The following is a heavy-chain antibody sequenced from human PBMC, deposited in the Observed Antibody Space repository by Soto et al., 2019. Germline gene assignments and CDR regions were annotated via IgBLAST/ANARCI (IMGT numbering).Heavy chain of an antibody. J-gene: IGHJ6*02. CDR1: GGTFSSYA. V-gene: IGHV1-69*13. CDR3: ARGEGVPAAIGSYYYGMDV. CDR2: IIPIFGTA. Sequence: SVKVSCKASGGTFSSYAISWVRQAPGQGLEWMGGIIPIFGTANYAQKFQGRVTIAADESTSTAYMELSSLRSEDTAVYYCARGEGVPAAIGSYYYGMDVWGQGTTVTVSS. D-gene: IGHD2-2*01.